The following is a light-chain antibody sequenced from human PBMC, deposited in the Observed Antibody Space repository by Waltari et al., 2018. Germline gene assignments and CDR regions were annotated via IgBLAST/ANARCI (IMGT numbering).Light chain of an antibody. Sequence: QSALTQPASVSGSPGQSITIPCTGTSSDVGSYRFVSWYQQCPGKAPKLILYEVTKRPSGVSNRFSGSKSGNTASLTIAGLQADDEADYYCCSYAGDSNFVFGTRTKVTVL. CDR1: SSDVGSYRF. CDR3: CSYAGDSNFV. V-gene: IGLV2-23*02. CDR2: EVT. J-gene: IGLJ1*01.